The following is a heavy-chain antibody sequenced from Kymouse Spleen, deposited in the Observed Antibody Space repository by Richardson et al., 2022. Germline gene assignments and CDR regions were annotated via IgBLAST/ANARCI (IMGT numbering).Heavy chain of an antibody. CDR2: IYYSGST. J-gene: IGHJ5*02. D-gene: IGHD6-19*01. V-gene: IGHV4-61*01. CDR3: ARERAVAGNWFDP. Sequence: QVQLQESGPGLVKPSETLSLTCTVSGGSVSSGSYYWSWIRQPPGKGLEWIGYIYYSGSTNYNPSLKSRVTISVDTSKNQFSLKLSSVTAADTAVYYCARERAVAGNWFDPWGQGTLVTVSS. CDR1: GGSVSSGSYY.